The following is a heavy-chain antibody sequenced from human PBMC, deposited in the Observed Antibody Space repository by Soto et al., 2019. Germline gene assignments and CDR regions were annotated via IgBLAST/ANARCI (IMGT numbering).Heavy chain of an antibody. J-gene: IGHJ4*02. CDR3: ASGRYDFWSGYRWGGPDY. D-gene: IGHD3-3*01. V-gene: IGHV3-48*01. Sequence: EVQLVESGGGLVQPGGSLRLSCAASGFTFSSYSMNWVRQAPGKGLEWVSYISSSSSTIYYADSVKGRFTISRDNAKNSLYLQKNSLRAEDTAVYYCASGRYDFWSGYRWGGPDYWGQGTLVTVSS. CDR2: ISSSSSTI. CDR1: GFTFSSYS.